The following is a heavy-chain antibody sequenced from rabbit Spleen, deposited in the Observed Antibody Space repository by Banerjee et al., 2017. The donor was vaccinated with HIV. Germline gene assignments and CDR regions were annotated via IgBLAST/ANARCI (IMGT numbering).Heavy chain of an antibody. J-gene: IGHJ4*01. CDR3: VRDPVSDWYPFDL. Sequence: QEQVVESGGGLVQPGGSLKLSCKASGFDFSAYGVSWVRQVPGKGLEWIGYIDPIFGSTVYASWVNGQFTISRENTQNTLYLQLNSLTVADTATYFCVRDPVSDWYPFDLWGPGTLVTVS. V-gene: IGHV1S47*01. CDR2: IDPIFGST. CDR1: GFDFSAYG. D-gene: IGHD2-1*01.